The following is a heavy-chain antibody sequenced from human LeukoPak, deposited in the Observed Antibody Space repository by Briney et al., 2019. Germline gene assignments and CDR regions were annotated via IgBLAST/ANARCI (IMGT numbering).Heavy chain of an antibody. D-gene: IGHD4-17*01. CDR2: ISGSGGST. Sequence: HPGGSLRLSCAASGFTFSSYAMSWVRQAPGKGLEWVSAISGSGGSTYYAGSVKGRFTISRDNSKNTLYLQMNSLRAEDTAVYYCAKDLYGDYLNWFDPWGQGTLVTVSS. CDR1: GFTFSSYA. J-gene: IGHJ5*02. CDR3: AKDLYGDYLNWFDP. V-gene: IGHV3-23*01.